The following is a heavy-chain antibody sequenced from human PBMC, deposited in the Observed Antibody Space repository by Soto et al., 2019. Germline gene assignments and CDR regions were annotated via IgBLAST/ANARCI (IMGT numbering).Heavy chain of an antibody. Sequence: PGGSLRLSCGASGFTFSSYWMSWVGQGPGKGLEWVANIKQDGSEKNYVDSVKGRFSISRDNAKRSLYLQMNSLRAEDTAVYYCARDGLYFDTSGYYGYWGQGILVTVSS. CDR3: ARDGLYFDTSGYYGY. CDR2: IKQDGSEK. D-gene: IGHD3-22*01. J-gene: IGHJ4*02. V-gene: IGHV3-7*03. CDR1: GFTFSSYW.